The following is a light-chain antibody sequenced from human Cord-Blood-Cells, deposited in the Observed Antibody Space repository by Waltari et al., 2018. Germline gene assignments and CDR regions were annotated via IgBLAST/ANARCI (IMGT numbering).Light chain of an antibody. J-gene: IGKJ4*01. CDR2: AAS. CDR1: QSISSY. CDR3: QQSYSTPLT. Sequence: DIQMTQSPSSLSASVGDRVTITIRASQSISSYLNWYQQKPGKAPKLLIYAASSLQSGVPSRFSGSGSGTDFTLTISSLQPEDFATYYCQQSYSTPLTFGGGTKVEIK. V-gene: IGKV1-39*01.